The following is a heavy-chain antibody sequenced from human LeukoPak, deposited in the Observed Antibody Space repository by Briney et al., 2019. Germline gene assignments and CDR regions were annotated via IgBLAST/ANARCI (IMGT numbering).Heavy chain of an antibody. CDR3: AKVGYVAAAGHFDY. Sequence: GGSLRLSCAASGFTFSSYGMHWVRQAPGKGLEWVAVIWYDGSNKYYADSVKGRFTISRDNSKNTLYLQMNSLRAEDTAVYYCAKVGYVAAAGHFDYWGQGTPVTVSS. CDR1: GFTFSSYG. D-gene: IGHD6-13*01. CDR2: IWYDGSNK. J-gene: IGHJ4*02. V-gene: IGHV3-33*06.